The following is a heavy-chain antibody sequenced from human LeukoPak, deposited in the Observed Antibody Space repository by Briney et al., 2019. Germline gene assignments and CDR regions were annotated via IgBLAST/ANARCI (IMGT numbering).Heavy chain of an antibody. CDR3: AKDKGSSWYYYYYMDV. V-gene: IGHV3-23*01. CDR2: ISGSGGST. CDR1: GFTLSSYA. Sequence: GGTLRLSCAASGFTLSSYAMSWVRQAPGKGLEWVSAISGSGGSTYYADSVKGRFTISRDNSKNTLYLQMNSLRAEDTAVYYCAKDKGSSWYYYYYMDVWGKGTTVTVSS. J-gene: IGHJ6*03. D-gene: IGHD6-13*01.